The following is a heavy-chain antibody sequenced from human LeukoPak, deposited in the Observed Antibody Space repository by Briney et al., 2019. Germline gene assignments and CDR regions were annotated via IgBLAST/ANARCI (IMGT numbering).Heavy chain of an antibody. V-gene: IGHV3-23*01. D-gene: IGHD3-22*01. J-gene: IGHJ4*02. CDR1: GFTFSTFA. CDR2: LSDSAVSS. CDR3: AKAPDSSGFPSYFDS. Sequence: GGSLRLSCAVSGFTFSTFAMNWVRQAPGTGLEWVSSLSDSAVSSYYADSVKGRFTISRDNSKNTLYLQMYSLRAEDTATYYCAKAPDSSGFPSYFDSWGQGTLVAVSS.